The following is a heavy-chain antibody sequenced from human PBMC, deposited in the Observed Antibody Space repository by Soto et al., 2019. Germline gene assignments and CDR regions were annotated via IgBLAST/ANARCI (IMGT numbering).Heavy chain of an antibody. Sequence: ASVKVSCKASGYTFTSYAISWVRQAPGQGLEWMGWISAYNGNTNYAQKLQGRVTMTTDTSTSTAYMGLRSLRSDDTAVYYCARDPPCSSTSCYTRDGAGWFEPWGQGTLVVFSS. CDR2: ISAYNGNT. CDR1: GYTFTSYA. V-gene: IGHV1-18*04. CDR3: ARDPPCSSTSCYTRDGAGWFEP. D-gene: IGHD2-2*02. J-gene: IGHJ5*02.